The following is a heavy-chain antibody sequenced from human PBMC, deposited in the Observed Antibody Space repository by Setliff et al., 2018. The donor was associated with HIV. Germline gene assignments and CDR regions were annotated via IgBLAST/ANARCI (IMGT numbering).Heavy chain of an antibody. Sequence: LSLTCGVYGGSLSNHKWTWVRQAPGKGLEWIGDISYSGTTKYNPSLRSRLRVSLDTSRNQFSLRMTSVTAADAAVYYCARGQLDLRAPMFYYMDVWGKGPSVTVSS. D-gene: IGHD3-10*02. CDR2: ISYSGTT. J-gene: IGHJ6*03. CDR1: GGSLSNHK. CDR3: ARGQLDLRAPMFYYMDV. V-gene: IGHV4-34*01.